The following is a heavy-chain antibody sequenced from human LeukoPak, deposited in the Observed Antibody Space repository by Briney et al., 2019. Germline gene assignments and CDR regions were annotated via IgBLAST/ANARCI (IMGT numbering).Heavy chain of an antibody. V-gene: IGHV3-66*01. CDR1: GFTFSNAW. CDR3: ASGIRAFDN. Sequence: PGGSLRLSCAASGFTFSNAWMSWVRQAPGKGLEWVSVTYSGGSTYYADSVKGRCTISRDNSKNTLYLQMNSLRGEDTAVYYCASGIRAFDNWGQGTLVTVSA. CDR2: TYSGGST. J-gene: IGHJ4*02. D-gene: IGHD1-26*01.